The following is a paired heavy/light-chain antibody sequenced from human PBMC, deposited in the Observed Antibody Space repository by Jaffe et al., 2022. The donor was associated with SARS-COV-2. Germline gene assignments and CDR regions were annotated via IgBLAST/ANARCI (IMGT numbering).Light chain of an antibody. CDR3: QQSDSTPLT. V-gene: IGKV1-39*01. CDR1: QIISSY. Sequence: DIQMTQSPSSLSASVGDRITITCRASQIISSYLNWFQQKPGKAPKLLIYAASTLQSGVPSRFSGSGSGTDFTLTISSLQPEDFATYYCQQSDSTPLTFGQGTRLEI. J-gene: IGKJ5*01. CDR2: AAS.
Heavy chain of an antibody. V-gene: IGHV4-61*01. CDR1: GGSVSSGSYY. D-gene: IGHD1-26*01. CDR2: IFNSGST. CDR3: ARGVTMARGIIVWSHNWFDP. Sequence: QVQLQESGPGLVKPSETLSLTCTVSGGSVSSGSYYWTWLRQSPRKGLEWIGYIFNSGSTNYNPSLKSRVTISVDTSKNQFSLKLSSVTAADTAVYYCARGVTMARGIIVWSHNWFDPWGQGTQVTVSS. J-gene: IGHJ5*02.